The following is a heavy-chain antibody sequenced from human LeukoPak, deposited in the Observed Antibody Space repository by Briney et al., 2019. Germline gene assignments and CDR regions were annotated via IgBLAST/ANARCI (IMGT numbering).Heavy chain of an antibody. Sequence: ASETLSLTCAVSGGSISSNNWWSWVRQLPGKGLEWIGEIYHHGATNYNPSLKSRVTLSVDKSKNQFSLELSSVTAADTAVYYCARGPSVAAHLDYWGQGTLVTVSS. D-gene: IGHD5-12*01. J-gene: IGHJ4*02. CDR2: IYHHGAT. CDR1: GGSISSNNW. V-gene: IGHV4-4*02. CDR3: ARGPSVAAHLDY.